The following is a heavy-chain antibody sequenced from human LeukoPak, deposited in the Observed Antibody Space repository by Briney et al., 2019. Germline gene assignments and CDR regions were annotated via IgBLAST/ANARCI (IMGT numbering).Heavy chain of an antibody. J-gene: IGHJ4*02. Sequence: GGSLRLSCAASGFTFSSYWMHWVRQAPGKGLEWVSYISRDSGAIYYADSVKGRFTVSRDNAKNSLYLQMNSLRDEDTAVYYCARDSQWCFDYWGQGTLVTVSS. CDR1: GFTFSSYW. D-gene: IGHD2-15*01. CDR2: ISRDSGAI. V-gene: IGHV3-48*02. CDR3: ARDSQWCFDY.